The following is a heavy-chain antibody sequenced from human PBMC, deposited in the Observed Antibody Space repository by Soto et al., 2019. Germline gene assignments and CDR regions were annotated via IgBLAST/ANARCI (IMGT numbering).Heavy chain of an antibody. CDR2: ISSSSSYI. CDR3: AREDIVVVPAAGRGFWFDP. V-gene: IGHV3-21*01. D-gene: IGHD2-2*01. Sequence: GGSLRLSCAASGFTFSSYSMNWVRQAPGKGLEWVSSISSSSSYIYYADSVKGRFTISRDNAKNSLYLQMNSLRAEDTAVYYCAREDIVVVPAAGRGFWFDPWGQGTLVNVSS. CDR1: GFTFSSYS. J-gene: IGHJ5*02.